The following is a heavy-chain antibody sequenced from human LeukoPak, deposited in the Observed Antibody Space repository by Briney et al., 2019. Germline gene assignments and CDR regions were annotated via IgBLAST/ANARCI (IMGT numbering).Heavy chain of an antibody. CDR2: IYYSGST. CDR1: GGSISSGSYY. V-gene: IGHV4-39*07. Sequence: SETLSLTCTVSGGSISSGSYYWGWIRQPPGKGLEWIGNIYYSGSTYYNPSLKSRVTISIDTSKNQFSLKLSSVTAADTAVYYCARVGGRGYFDYWGQGTLVTVSS. CDR3: ARVGGRGYFDY. D-gene: IGHD3-10*01. J-gene: IGHJ4*02.